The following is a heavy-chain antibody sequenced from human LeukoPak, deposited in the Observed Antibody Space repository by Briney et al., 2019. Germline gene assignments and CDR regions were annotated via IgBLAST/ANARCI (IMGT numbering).Heavy chain of an antibody. D-gene: IGHD3-10*01. CDR1: GFTFTSYS. Sequence: QAGGSLRLSCAASGFTFTSYSMNWVRQAPGKGLEWVSTISGGGGSTYYADSVKGRFTISRDNSKNTLYLQVNSLRAEDTAVYYCARMDLKWFGGSFFDYWGQGTLVTVSS. V-gene: IGHV3-23*01. CDR2: ISGGGGST. CDR3: ARMDLKWFGGSFFDY. J-gene: IGHJ4*02.